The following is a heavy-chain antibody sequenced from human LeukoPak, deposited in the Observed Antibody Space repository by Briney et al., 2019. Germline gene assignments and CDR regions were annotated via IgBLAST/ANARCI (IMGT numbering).Heavy chain of an antibody. CDR1: GFTFNIYA. V-gene: IGHV3-23*01. CDR3: AKADFPRYSSSWSDDY. D-gene: IGHD6-13*01. Sequence: QTGGSLRLSCGASGFTFNIYAMSWVRQARGEGVEGVSAISGSGGSTYYADSVKGRFTISRDNSKNTLYLQMNSLRAEDTAVYYCAKADFPRYSSSWSDDYWGQGTLVTVSS. J-gene: IGHJ4*02. CDR2: ISGSGGST.